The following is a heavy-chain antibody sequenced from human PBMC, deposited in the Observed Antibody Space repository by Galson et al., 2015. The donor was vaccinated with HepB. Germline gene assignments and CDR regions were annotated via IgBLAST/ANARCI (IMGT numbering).Heavy chain of an antibody. J-gene: IGHJ4*02. CDR2: IIPIFGTA. CDR1: GGTFSSYA. V-gene: IGHV1-69*13. D-gene: IGHD2-2*01. CDR3: ARARREGYCSSTSCYLLDY. Sequence: SVKVSCKASGGTFSSYAISWVRQAPGQGLEWMGGIIPIFGTANYAQKFQGRVTITADESTSTAYMELSSLRSEDTAVYYCARARREGYCSSTSCYLLDYWGQGTLVTVSS.